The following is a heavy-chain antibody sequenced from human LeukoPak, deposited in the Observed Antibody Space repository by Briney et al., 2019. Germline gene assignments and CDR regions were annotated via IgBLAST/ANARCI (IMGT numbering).Heavy chain of an antibody. CDR3: ARYSSVGGWFDP. CDR2: MYYSGST. D-gene: IGHD3-22*01. Sequence: SETLSLTCTVSGGSISSSSYSWAWIRQPPGKGLEWIGTMYYSGSTYYNPSLNSRVTISVDTSKNEFSLMLTSVTAADTAVYYCARYSSVGGWFDPWGQGTLVTVSS. CDR1: GGSISSSSYS. V-gene: IGHV4-39*01. J-gene: IGHJ5*02.